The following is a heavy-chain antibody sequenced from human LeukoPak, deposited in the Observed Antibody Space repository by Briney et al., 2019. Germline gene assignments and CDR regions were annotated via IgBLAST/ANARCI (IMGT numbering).Heavy chain of an antibody. J-gene: IGHJ3*02. V-gene: IGHV3-23*01. CDR3: VRDVLVRAVDI. CDR2: IIGSGGTT. D-gene: IGHD2-8*02. CDR1: GFTFSSYA. Sequence: GGSLRLSCAASGFTFSSYAMSWVRQAPGKGLGWVSAIIGSGGTTYYADSVKGRFTISRDNSKNTLYLQMSTLRAEDTALYYCVRDVLVRAVDIWGQGTMVTVSS.